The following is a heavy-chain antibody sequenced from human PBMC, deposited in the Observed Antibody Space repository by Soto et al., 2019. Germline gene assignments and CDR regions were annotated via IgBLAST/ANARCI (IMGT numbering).Heavy chain of an antibody. CDR1: GGCISSYY. Sequence: XETLSLTCTVSGGCISSYYWSWIRQPPGKGLEWIGYIYYSGSTNYNPSLKSRVTISVDTSKKQFSLKLSSVTAADTAVYYCARLNNWFDPWGQGTLVTVPS. J-gene: IGHJ5*02. CDR3: ARLNNWFDP. CDR2: IYYSGST. V-gene: IGHV4-59*01.